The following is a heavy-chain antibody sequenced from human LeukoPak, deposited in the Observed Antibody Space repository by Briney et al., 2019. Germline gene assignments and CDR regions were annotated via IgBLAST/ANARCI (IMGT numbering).Heavy chain of an antibody. J-gene: IGHJ5*02. CDR3: ARDGIGSGSYYFFRQENWFDP. CDR1: GGTFSSYA. CDR2: IIPILGIA. V-gene: IGHV1-69*04. D-gene: IGHD3-10*01. Sequence: SVKVSCKASGGTFSSYAISWVRQAPGQGLEWMGRIIPILGIANYAQKFQGRVTITADKSTSTAYMELSSLRSEDTAVYYCARDGIGSGSYYFFRQENWFDPWGQGTLVTVSS.